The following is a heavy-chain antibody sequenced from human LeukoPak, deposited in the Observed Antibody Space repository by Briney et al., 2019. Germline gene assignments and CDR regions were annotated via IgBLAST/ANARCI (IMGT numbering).Heavy chain of an antibody. Sequence: KTSETLSLTCTVSGVSISSYYWSWIRQPPGKGLEWIGYIHNSGITNYNPSLESRVTISVDTSKNQFSLKLSSVTAADTAVYYCARDRYYYDSSGTRWFDPWGQGTLVTVSS. CDR2: IHNSGIT. V-gene: IGHV4-59*01. D-gene: IGHD3-22*01. J-gene: IGHJ5*02. CDR1: GVSISSYY. CDR3: ARDRYYYDSSGTRWFDP.